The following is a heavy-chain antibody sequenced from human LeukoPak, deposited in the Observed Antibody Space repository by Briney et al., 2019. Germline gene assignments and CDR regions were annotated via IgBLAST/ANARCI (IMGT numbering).Heavy chain of an antibody. J-gene: IGHJ4*02. V-gene: IGHV3-48*01. CDR1: GFAFSTYT. CDR3: ARDPWVVVVPVGFDC. Sequence: GGSLRLSCAASGFAFSTYTMNWVRQAPGKGLEWVSYISSSSSTIYYADSVKGRFTISRDNAKNSLYLQMNSLRAEDTAVYYCARDPWVVVVPVGFDCWGQGTLVTVSS. CDR2: ISSSSSTI. D-gene: IGHD2-2*01.